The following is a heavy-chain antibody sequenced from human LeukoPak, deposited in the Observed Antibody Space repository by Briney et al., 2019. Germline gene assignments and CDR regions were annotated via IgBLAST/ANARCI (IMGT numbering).Heavy chain of an antibody. J-gene: IGHJ4*02. CDR2: ISGRGGST. V-gene: IGHV3-23*01. D-gene: IGHD3-22*01. Sequence: GGSLRLSCAASGFTFSSYAMSWLRQAPGKGLEWVSAISGRGGSTYYADSEKGRFTISRDNSKNTLYLQMNSLRAEDTAVYYCAKERHYESYLNFYWGQGTLVTVSS. CDR1: GFTFSSYA. CDR3: AKERHYESYLNFY.